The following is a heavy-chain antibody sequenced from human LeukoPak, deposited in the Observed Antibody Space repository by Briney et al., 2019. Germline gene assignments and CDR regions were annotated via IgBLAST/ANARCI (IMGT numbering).Heavy chain of an antibody. D-gene: IGHD3-10*01. Sequence: ASVRVSCKASGYTFTSYGISWVRQAPGQGLEWMGWISAYNGNTNYAQKLQGRVTMTEDTSTDTAYMELSSLRSEDTAVYYCATDLWFGPFPGGWGQGTLVTVSS. J-gene: IGHJ4*02. V-gene: IGHV1-18*01. CDR3: ATDLWFGPFPGG. CDR2: ISAYNGNT. CDR1: GYTFTSYG.